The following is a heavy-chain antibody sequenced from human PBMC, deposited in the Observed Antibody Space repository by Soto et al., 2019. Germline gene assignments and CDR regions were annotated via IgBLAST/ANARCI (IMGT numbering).Heavy chain of an antibody. D-gene: IGHD1-1*01. CDR3: ARSGDNFNVLDY. J-gene: IGHJ4*02. CDR2: SSNSGTFA. V-gene: IGHV3-11*06. CDR1: GFTFSDYY. Sequence: VGSLRLSCAASGFTFSDYYMSWVRQAPGRGLEWISYSSNSGTFARYATSVKGRFSISRDNANNSLYLEMNSLRVEDTAVYYCARSGDNFNVLDYWGQGTPVTSPQ.